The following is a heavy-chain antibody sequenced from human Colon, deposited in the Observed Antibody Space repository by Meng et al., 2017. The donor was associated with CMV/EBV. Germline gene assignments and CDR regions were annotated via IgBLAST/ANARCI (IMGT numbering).Heavy chain of an antibody. CDR3: ASIVGAIRYYGLDF. CDR2: IFYTGNT. CDR1: GGSISRSSHF. D-gene: IGHD1-26*01. J-gene: IGHJ6*02. Sequence: GSLRLSCAVSGGSISRSSHFWGWIRQPPGKGLEWIGNIFYTGNTYYNPSLKSRVTISVDTAKNQFSLKLSSVTAADTAVYYCASIVGAIRYYGLDFWGQGTTVTVSS. V-gene: IGHV4-39*01.